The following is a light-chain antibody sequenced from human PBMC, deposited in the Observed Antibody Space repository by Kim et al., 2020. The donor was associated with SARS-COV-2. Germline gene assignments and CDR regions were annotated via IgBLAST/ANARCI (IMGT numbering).Light chain of an antibody. V-gene: IGLV3-19*01. CDR2: GKD. J-gene: IGLJ2*01. CDR1: SLRSYY. Sequence: VALGQTGRITSQGDSLRSYYATWYQQKPGQAPKVVIYGKDNRPSGVPDRFSGSSSGNTAYLTITGTQAGDEADYYCNSRDSNDYVVFGGGTKVTVL. CDR3: NSRDSNDYVV.